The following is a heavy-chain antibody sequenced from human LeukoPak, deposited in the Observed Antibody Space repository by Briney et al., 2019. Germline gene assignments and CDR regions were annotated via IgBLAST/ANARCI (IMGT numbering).Heavy chain of an antibody. V-gene: IGHV4-61*01. CDR1: GGSVSSGSYY. CDR2: IYYSGST. J-gene: IGHJ3*02. Sequence: PSETLSLTCTVSGGSVSSGSYYWSWIRQPPGKALEWIGYIYYSGSTNYNPSLMSQVTISVDTSKNQFSLKLSSVTAADTAVYFCARDPQYSSSSDAFDIWGQGTMVTVSS. CDR3: ARDPQYSSSSDAFDI. D-gene: IGHD6-13*01.